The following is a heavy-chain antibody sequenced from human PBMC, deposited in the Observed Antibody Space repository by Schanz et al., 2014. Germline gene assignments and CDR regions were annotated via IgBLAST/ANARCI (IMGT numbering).Heavy chain of an antibody. V-gene: IGHV3-23*01. CDR2: ITGSGSKT. CDR3: AKGNTEVRGSILDY. J-gene: IGHJ4*01. CDR1: GFVFRTFA. Sequence: EVQLLESGGTVVQPGGSLRVSCAASGFVFRTFAMYWVRQAPGKGLEWVSAITGSGSKTYYADSVKGRVTISRDNSRNTLDLQMRKVRADDTALYYCAKGNTEVRGSILDYWGHGTVIVVSA. D-gene: IGHD3-10*01.